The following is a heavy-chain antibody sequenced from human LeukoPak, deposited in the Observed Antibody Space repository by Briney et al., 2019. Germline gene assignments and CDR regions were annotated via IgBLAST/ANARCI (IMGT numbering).Heavy chain of an antibody. Sequence: GGSLRLSCAASGFTFSSYAMSWVRQAPGKGLEWVSAISGSGGSTYYADSVKGRFTISRDNSKSTLYLQMNSLRAEDTAVYYCAKDRSPVRSYCSGGSCWGPNWFDPWGQGTLVTVSS. V-gene: IGHV3-23*01. CDR3: AKDRSPVRSYCSGGSCWGPNWFDP. CDR1: GFTFSSYA. CDR2: ISGSGGST. D-gene: IGHD2-15*01. J-gene: IGHJ5*02.